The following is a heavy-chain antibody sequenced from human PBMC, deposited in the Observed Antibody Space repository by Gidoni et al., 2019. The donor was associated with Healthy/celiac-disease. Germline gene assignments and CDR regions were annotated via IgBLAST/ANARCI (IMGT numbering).Heavy chain of an antibody. Sequence: EVQLVESGGGLVQPGRSLRLSCAASGFTFDDYAMHWVRQAPGKGLEWVSGMSWNSGSIGYADSVKGRFTISRDNAKNSLYLKMNSLRAEDTALYYCAKDSRASVVVAATLDYWGQGTLVTVSS. CDR2: MSWNSGSI. J-gene: IGHJ4*02. V-gene: IGHV3-9*01. CDR3: AKDSRASVVVAATLDY. CDR1: GFTFDDYA. D-gene: IGHD2-15*01.